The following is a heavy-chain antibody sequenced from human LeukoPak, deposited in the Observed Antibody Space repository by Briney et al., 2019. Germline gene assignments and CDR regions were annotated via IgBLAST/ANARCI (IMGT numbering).Heavy chain of an antibody. CDR3: ARGGYCSSTSCFLLRYYYYGMDV. V-gene: IGHV4-34*01. Sequence: SETLSLTCTVSGGSISGYYWSWIRQPPGKGLEWIGEINHSGSTNYNPFLKSRVTISVDTSKNQFSLKLSSVTAADTAVYYCARGGYCSSTSCFLLRYYYYGMDVWGQGTTVTVSS. D-gene: IGHD2-2*01. CDR1: GGSISGYY. J-gene: IGHJ6*02. CDR2: INHSGST.